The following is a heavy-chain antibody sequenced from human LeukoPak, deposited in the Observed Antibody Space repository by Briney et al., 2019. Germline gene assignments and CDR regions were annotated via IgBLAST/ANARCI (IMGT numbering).Heavy chain of an antibody. V-gene: IGHV1-8*01. D-gene: IGHD5-24*01. Sequence: ASVKVSCKASGYTFCTYDINWVRQATGQGLEWMGWMNPNSGNTGYAQKFQGRLNMTRNTSISTAYMELSSLRSEDTAVYYCARAPATRSSETGKKLDSWGQGTLVTVSS. CDR1: GYTFCTYD. CDR3: ARAPATRSSETGKKLDS. CDR2: MNPNSGNT. J-gene: IGHJ4*02.